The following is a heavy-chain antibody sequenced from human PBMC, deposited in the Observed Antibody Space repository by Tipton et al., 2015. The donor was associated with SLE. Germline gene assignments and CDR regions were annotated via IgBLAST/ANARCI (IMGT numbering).Heavy chain of an antibody. CDR3: AGAWQGYCSGGTCYVLDY. CDR2: ISYSETT. J-gene: IGHJ4*02. V-gene: IGHV4-59*11. CDR1: GGSFSSHY. D-gene: IGHD2-15*01. Sequence: TLSLTCAVYGGSFSSHYWSWIRQPPGKGLEWIGYISYSETTNYNPSLKSRVTISGDTSKNQFSLKLRAVTAADTAVYYCAGAWQGYCSGGTCYVLDYWGQGTLVTVSS.